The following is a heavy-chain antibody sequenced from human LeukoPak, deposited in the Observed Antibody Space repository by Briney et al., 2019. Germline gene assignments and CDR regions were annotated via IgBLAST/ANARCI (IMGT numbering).Heavy chain of an antibody. Sequence: GASVTVSCKASVYTFTSYQMHWVRQAPGQGLEWMGMINPSGGRTGYAQKFQGRVIMTRDSSTTTVYMELSSLRSEDTAVYYCARGAGEALYYFDNWGQGTLVPVSS. CDR2: INPSGGRT. V-gene: IGHV1-46*01. D-gene: IGHD3-10*01. CDR3: ARGAGEALYYFDN. J-gene: IGHJ4*02. CDR1: VYTFTSYQ.